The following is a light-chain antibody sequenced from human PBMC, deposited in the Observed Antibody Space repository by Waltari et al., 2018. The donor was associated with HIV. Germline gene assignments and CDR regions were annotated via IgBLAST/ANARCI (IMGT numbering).Light chain of an antibody. CDR2: DDS. Sequence: SYVLTQPPSVSVAPGQTARVTCGENNIGSKSVHWYQVKPGQAPVLVVYDDSDRPSVIPERFSGSNCGNPATLTVSGVEAGDEADYYCQVWDTGGDHPEWVCGGGTKLTVL. J-gene: IGLJ3*02. CDR3: QVWDTGGDHPEWV. CDR1: NIGSKS. V-gene: IGLV3-21*02.